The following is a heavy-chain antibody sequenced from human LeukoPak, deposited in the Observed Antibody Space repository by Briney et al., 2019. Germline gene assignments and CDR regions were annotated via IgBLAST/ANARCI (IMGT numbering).Heavy chain of an antibody. Sequence: SETLSLTCAVSGGSISSSNWWGWVRQPPGKGLEWIGEIYHSGSTNYNPSLKSRVTISVDKSKNQFSLKLSSATAADTAVYYCARVIVMVRGVIQSHYFDYWGQGTLVTVSS. D-gene: IGHD3-10*01. CDR1: GGSISSSNW. V-gene: IGHV4-4*02. CDR2: IYHSGST. CDR3: ARVIVMVRGVIQSHYFDY. J-gene: IGHJ4*02.